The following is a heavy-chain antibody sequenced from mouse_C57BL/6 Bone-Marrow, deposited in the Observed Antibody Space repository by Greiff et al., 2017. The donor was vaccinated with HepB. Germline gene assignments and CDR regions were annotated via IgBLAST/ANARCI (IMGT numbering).Heavy chain of an antibody. CDR3: TTIYYDPLFAY. Sequence: EVKLQESGAELVRPGASVKLSCTASGFNIKDDYMHWVKQRPEQGLEWIGWIDPENGDTEYASKFQGKATITADTSSNTAYLQLSSLTSEDTAVYYCTTIYYDPLFAYWGQGTLVTVSA. CDR2: IDPENGDT. V-gene: IGHV14-4*01. CDR1: GFNIKDDY. J-gene: IGHJ3*01. D-gene: IGHD2-4*01.